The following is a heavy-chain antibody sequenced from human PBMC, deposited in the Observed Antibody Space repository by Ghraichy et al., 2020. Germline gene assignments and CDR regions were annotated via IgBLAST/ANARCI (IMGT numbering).Heavy chain of an antibody. CDR1: GFTFSVYG. CDR2: ITSSSYI. V-gene: IGHV3-69-1*01. Sequence: GGSLRLSCAASGFTFSVYGMTWVRQAPGRGLEWVSTITSSSYIHFADSLKGRFTISRDNAKNSLFLQMNSLRAEDTAVYYCARDGSSWSRDYWGQGTLVTVSS. D-gene: IGHD6-13*01. J-gene: IGHJ4*02. CDR3: ARDGSSWSRDY.